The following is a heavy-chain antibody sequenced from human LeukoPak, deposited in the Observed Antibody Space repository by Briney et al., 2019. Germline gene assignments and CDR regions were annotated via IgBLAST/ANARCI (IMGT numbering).Heavy chain of an antibody. Sequence: HSGGSLRLSCAASGFTFSSHGMHWVRQAPGMGLEWVALILYDGSNEYYADSVQGRFTISRDSSRNTLYLQMNGLRAEDTAVYYCAKDGTGGYYYLDYWGQGTLVTVSS. V-gene: IGHV3-30*18. CDR3: AKDGTGGYYYLDY. J-gene: IGHJ4*02. D-gene: IGHD3-22*01. CDR1: GFTFSSHG. CDR2: ILYDGSNE.